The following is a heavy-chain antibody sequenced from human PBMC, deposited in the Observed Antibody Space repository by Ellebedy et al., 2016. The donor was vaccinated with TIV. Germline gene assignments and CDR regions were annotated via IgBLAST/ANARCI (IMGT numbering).Heavy chain of an antibody. CDR1: GFTFGDYA. J-gene: IGHJ4*02. D-gene: IGHD2-21*02. V-gene: IGHV3-49*03. CDR2: IRSKAYGGTT. CDR3: TRAPTPLAYCGGDCYPYFDY. Sequence: GGSLRLSCTASGFTFGDYAMSWFRQAPGKGLEWVGFIRSKAYGGTTEYAASVKGRFTISRDDSKSIAYLQMNSLKTEDTAVYYCTRAPTPLAYCGGDCYPYFDYWGQGTLVTVSS.